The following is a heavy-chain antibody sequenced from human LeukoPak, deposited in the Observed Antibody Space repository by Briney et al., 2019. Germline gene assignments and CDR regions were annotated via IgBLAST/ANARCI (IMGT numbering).Heavy chain of an antibody. CDR3: TKRGTVTTYGHCDF. Sequence: GRSLRLSCAASEFTFDDYAMYWVRQAPGKGLEWVSGISWNSATIGYADSVKGRFTISRDNAKNSLCLQMNSLRAEDTAVYYCTKRGTVTTYGHCDFWGQGTLVAVSS. D-gene: IGHD4-17*01. CDR1: EFTFDDYA. J-gene: IGHJ4*02. CDR2: ISWNSATI. V-gene: IGHV3-9*01.